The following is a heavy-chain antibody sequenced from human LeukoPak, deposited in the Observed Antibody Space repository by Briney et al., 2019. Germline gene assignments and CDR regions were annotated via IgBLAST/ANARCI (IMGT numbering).Heavy chain of an antibody. CDR3: ARDSYYYDSSGYSLDY. Sequence: GGSLRLSCAASGITFSSYSMNWVRQAPGKGLEWVSSISSSSSYIYYADSVKGRFTISRDNAKNSLYLQMNSLRAEDTAVYYCARDSYYYDSSGYSLDYWGQGTLVTVSS. CDR2: ISSSSSYI. CDR1: GITFSSYS. D-gene: IGHD3-22*01. V-gene: IGHV3-21*01. J-gene: IGHJ4*02.